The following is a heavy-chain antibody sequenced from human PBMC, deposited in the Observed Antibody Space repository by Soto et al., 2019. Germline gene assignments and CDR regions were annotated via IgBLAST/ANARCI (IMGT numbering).Heavy chain of an antibody. J-gene: IGHJ4*02. V-gene: IGHV3-7*05. D-gene: IGHD3-10*01. CDR3: ATSMGRGGNDY. CDR1: GFTFSDNW. Sequence: VQLVESGGGLVQPGGSLRLSCAASGFTFSDNWMSWVRQAPGKGLECVANIKTDGSEKYYVDPVKGRFTISRDTAKNSLYLQMNSLRAEDTAVYYCATSMGRGGNDYWGQGTLVAVSS. CDR2: IKTDGSEK.